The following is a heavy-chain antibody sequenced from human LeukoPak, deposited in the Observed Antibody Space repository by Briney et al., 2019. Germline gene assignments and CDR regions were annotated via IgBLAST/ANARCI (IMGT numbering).Heavy chain of an antibody. J-gene: IGHJ6*02. CDR2: TYYRSKWYY. CDR1: GDSVSSNSAA. CDR3: ARGVAATNMDV. D-gene: IGHD5-12*01. V-gene: IGHV6-1*01. Sequence: SQTLSLTCAISGDSVSSNSAAWTWIRQSPSRGLEWLGRTYYRSKWYYDYALSVKGRININPDTSKNQFSLRLSSVTPDDTAVYYCARGVAATNMDVWGQGTTVTVSS.